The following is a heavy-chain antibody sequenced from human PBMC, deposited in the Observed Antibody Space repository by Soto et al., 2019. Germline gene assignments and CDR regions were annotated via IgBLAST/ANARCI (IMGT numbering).Heavy chain of an antibody. J-gene: IGHJ3*01. CDR1: GFIFTNYA. CDR2: IGGRGNSA. V-gene: IGHV3-23*01. D-gene: IGHD5-12*01. Sequence: PGGSLRLSCAASGFIFTNYAMNWVRQAPGKGLEWVSVIGGRGNSAYYADSVQGRFTISRDNSKNTLSLQMSSLTADDTAIYHCVREGRGSCDFWGRGTMVTVSS. CDR3: VREGRGSCDF.